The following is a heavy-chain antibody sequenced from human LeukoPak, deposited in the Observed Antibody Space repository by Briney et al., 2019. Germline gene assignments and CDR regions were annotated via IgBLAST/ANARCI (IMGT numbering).Heavy chain of an antibody. Sequence: SETLSLTCTVSGGSISSYYWSWIRQPPGKGLEWIGYIYYSGSTNYNPSLKSRVTISVDTSKNQFSLKLSSVTAADTAVYYCARVAITIFGLFDPWGQGTLVTVSS. D-gene: IGHD3-3*01. V-gene: IGHV4-59*12. J-gene: IGHJ5*02. CDR1: GGSISSYY. CDR3: ARVAITIFGLFDP. CDR2: IYYSGST.